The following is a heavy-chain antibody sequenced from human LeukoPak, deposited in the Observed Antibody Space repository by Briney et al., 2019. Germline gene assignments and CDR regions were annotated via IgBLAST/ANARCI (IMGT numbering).Heavy chain of an antibody. CDR2: ISGSGGST. D-gene: IGHD6-13*01. CDR3: AKGHGYSSSWYSGPRKSHYFDY. CDR1: GFTFSSYA. Sequence: PGGSLRLSCAASGFTFSSYAMSWVRQAPGKGLEWVSAISGSGGSTYYADSVKGRFTISRDNSKNTLYLQMNSLRAEDTAVYYCAKGHGYSSSWYSGPRKSHYFDYWGQGTLVTVSS. V-gene: IGHV3-23*01. J-gene: IGHJ4*02.